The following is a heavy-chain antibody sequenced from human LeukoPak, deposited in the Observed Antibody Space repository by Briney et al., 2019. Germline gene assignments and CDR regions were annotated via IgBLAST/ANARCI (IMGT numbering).Heavy chain of an antibody. CDR3: ARGGGLDV. D-gene: IGHD3-16*01. Sequence: GGSLRLSCAASGFTFSSYWMNWARQAPWKGLEWMASINHNGNVNYYVDSVKGRFTISRDNAKNSLYLQMSNLRAEDTAVYFCARGGGLDVWGQGATVTVSS. CDR2: INHNGNVN. CDR1: GFTFSSYW. J-gene: IGHJ6*02. V-gene: IGHV3-7*03.